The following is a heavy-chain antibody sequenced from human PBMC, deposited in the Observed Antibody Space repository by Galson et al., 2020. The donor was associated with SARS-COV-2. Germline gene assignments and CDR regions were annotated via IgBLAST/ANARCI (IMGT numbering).Heavy chain of an antibody. V-gene: IGHV3-33*01. CDR3: ARDLGVGSSSEEMPSY. Sequence: GGSLRLSCAASGFTFSSYGMHWVRQAPGKGLEWVAVIWYDGSNKYYADSVKGRFTISRDNSKNTLYLQMNSLRAEDTAVYYCARDLGVGSSSEEMPSYWGQGTLVTVSS. CDR1: GFTFSSYG. CDR2: IWYDGSNK. D-gene: IGHD6-6*01. J-gene: IGHJ4*02.